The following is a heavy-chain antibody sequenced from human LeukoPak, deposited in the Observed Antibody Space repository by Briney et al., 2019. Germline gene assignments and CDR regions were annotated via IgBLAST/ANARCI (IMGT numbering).Heavy chain of an antibody. CDR3: ASLSGYSSNWFDP. J-gene: IGHJ5*02. CDR2: INPNSGGT. V-gene: IGHV1-2*02. D-gene: IGHD4-23*01. Sequence: ASVKVSCKASGYTFTGYYMHWVRQAPGQGLEWMGWINPNSGGTNYAQKFQGRVTMTRDTSISTAYMELSSLRSEDTAVYYCASLSGYSSNWFDPWGQGTLVTVSS. CDR1: GYTFTGYY.